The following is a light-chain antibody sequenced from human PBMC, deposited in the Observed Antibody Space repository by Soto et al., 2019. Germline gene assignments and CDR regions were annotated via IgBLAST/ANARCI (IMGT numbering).Light chain of an antibody. J-gene: IGKJ1*01. CDR3: QHYHSYSEA. V-gene: IGKV1-5*03. Sequence: DIQMTQSPSTLSGSVGDRVTITCRASQTISSWLAWYQQKPGKAPKLLIYKASTLKSGVPSRFSGSGSRTDFTLTISSLQPDDFATYYCQHYHSYSEAFGQGTKVELK. CDR1: QTISSW. CDR2: KAS.